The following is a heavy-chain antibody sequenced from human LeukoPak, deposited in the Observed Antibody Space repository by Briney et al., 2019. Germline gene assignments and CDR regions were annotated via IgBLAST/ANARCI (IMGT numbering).Heavy chain of an antibody. CDR1: GYTFTSYY. Sequence: ASVKVSCEASGYTFTSYYMHWVRQAPGQGLEWMGIINPSGGSTSYAQKFQGRVTMTRDTSTSTVYMELSSLRSEDTAVYYCARARSYYGSGSYYNVFWFDPWGQGTLVTVSS. D-gene: IGHD3-10*01. CDR2: INPSGGST. V-gene: IGHV1-46*01. CDR3: ARARSYYGSGSYYNVFWFDP. J-gene: IGHJ5*02.